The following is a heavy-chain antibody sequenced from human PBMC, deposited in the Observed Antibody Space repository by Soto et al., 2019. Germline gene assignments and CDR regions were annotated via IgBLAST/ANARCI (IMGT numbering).Heavy chain of an antibody. CDR1: GGTFSSYA. Sequence: SVKVSCKASGGTFSSYAISWVRQAPGQGLEWMGGIIPIFGTANYAQKFQGRVTITADESTSTAYMELSSLRSEDTAVYYCARGGFNYYGMDVWGQGTTVTVSS. CDR3: ARGGFNYYGMDV. CDR2: IIPIFGTA. J-gene: IGHJ6*02. V-gene: IGHV1-69*13. D-gene: IGHD3-10*01.